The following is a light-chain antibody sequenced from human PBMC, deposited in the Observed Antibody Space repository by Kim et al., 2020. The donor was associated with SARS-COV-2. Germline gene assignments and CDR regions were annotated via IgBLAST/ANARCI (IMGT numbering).Light chain of an antibody. V-gene: IGKV1-33*01. CDR2: DAS. J-gene: IGKJ2*01. CDR1: QDISNY. Sequence: DIQMTQSPSSLSASVGDRVTITCQASQDISNYLNWYQQKPGKVPKLLIYDASNLETWVPSRFSGSGSGTDFTFTISSLQPEDIATYYGQQYDNHPYTFGQGTKLEI. CDR3: QQYDNHPYT.